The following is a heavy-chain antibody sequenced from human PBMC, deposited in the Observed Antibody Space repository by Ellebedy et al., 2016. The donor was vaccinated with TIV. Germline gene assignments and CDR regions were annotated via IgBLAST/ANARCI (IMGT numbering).Heavy chain of an antibody. D-gene: IGHD4-17*01. CDR1: GYTLTELS. CDR3: ATRRYGDYAYYYYGMDV. CDR2: FDPEDGET. J-gene: IGHJ6*02. Sequence: ASVKVSCKVSGYTLTELSMHWARQAPGKGLEWMGGFDPEDGETIYAQKFQGRVTMTEDTSTDTAYMELSSLRSEDTAVYYCATRRYGDYAYYYYGMDVWGQGTTVTVSS. V-gene: IGHV1-24*01.